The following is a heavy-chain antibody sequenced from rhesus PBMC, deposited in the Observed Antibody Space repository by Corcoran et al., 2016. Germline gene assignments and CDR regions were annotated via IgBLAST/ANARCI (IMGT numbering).Heavy chain of an antibody. CDR1: GGSFSSSW. CDR2: INGNSGST. CDR3: ARLTTVAATWFYGLDS. Sequence: QVQLRESGPGLVKPSETLSLTCAVSGGSFSSSWWSWLRQPPGKGLEWIGEINGNSGSTNYNPSLKSRVTISKDASKNQFSLKLSSVTAADTAVYYCARLTTVAATWFYGLDSWGQGVVVTVSS. V-gene: IGHV4-80*01. D-gene: IGHD4-29*01. J-gene: IGHJ6*01.